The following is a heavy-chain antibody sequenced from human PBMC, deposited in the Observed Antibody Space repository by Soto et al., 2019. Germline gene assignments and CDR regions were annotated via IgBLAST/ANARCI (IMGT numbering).Heavy chain of an antibody. CDR1: GFTVSSNY. D-gene: IGHD3-10*01. CDR3: ARDSRLRITMVRGVTLIDY. Sequence: EVQLVESGGGLVQPGGSLRLSCAASGFTVSSNYMSWVRQAPGKGLEWVSVIYSGGSTYYADSVKGRFTISRDNSKNTLYRQMNSLRAEDTAVYYCARDSRLRITMVRGVTLIDYWGQGTLVTVSS. J-gene: IGHJ4*02. CDR2: IYSGGST. V-gene: IGHV3-66*01.